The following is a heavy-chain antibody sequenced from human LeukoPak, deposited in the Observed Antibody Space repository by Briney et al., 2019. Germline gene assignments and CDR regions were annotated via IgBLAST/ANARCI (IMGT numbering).Heavy chain of an antibody. J-gene: IGHJ3*02. V-gene: IGHV1-46*01. CDR3: ASNPVGAKRTDAFDI. Sequence: ASVKVSCKASGYTFTSYYMHWVRQAPGQGLEWMGIINPSGGSTSYAQKFQGRVTMTRDTSTSTVYMELSSLRSEDTAVYYCASNPVGAKRTDAFDIWGQGTMVTVSS. D-gene: IGHD1-26*01. CDR1: GYTFTSYY. CDR2: INPSGGST.